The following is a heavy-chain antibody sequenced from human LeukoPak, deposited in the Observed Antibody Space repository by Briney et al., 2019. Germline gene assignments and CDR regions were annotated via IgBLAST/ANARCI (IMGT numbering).Heavy chain of an antibody. CDR2: INHIGST. J-gene: IGHJ4*02. D-gene: IGHD3-22*01. Sequence: SETLSLTCADYGGSFSGYYWTWLRQPPGKGLEWIGEINHIGSTNYNPSLKSRVTISVDTSKNQFSLKLSSVTAADTAVYYCARGPPYYYDGSGYYYFDYWGQGTLVTVSS. CDR3: ARGPPYYYDGSGYYYFDY. V-gene: IGHV4-34*01. CDR1: GGSFSGYY.